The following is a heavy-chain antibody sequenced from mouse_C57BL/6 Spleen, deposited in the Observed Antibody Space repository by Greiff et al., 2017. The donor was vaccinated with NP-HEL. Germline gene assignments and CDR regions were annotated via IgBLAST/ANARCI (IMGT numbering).Heavy chain of an antibody. D-gene: IGHD1-1*01. CDR1: GYTFTDYY. J-gene: IGHJ3*01. CDR3: AREWDITTVVAPRFAY. V-gene: IGHV1-34*01. Sequence: EVQLQQSGPELVKPGASVKMSCKASGYTFTDYYMHWVKQSHGKSLEWIGYIYPNNGGNGYNQKFKGKATLTVDKSSSTAYMELRSLTSEDSAVYYCAREWDITTVVAPRFAYWGQGTLVTVSA. CDR2: IYPNNGGN.